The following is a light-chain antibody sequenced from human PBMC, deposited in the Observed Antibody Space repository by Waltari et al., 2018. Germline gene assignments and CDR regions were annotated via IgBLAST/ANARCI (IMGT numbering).Light chain of an antibody. CDR1: QSVGRS. CDR2: DAS. Sequence: DIVLTQSPGTLSLSPGESATLACRASQSVGRSLAWYQQKPGQAPSLLIYDASRRATGIPDRFSGSGSGTDFSLTISTLEPEDFAVYYCQHYVRLPATFGQGTKVEI. CDR3: QHYVRLPAT. J-gene: IGKJ1*01. V-gene: IGKV3-20*01.